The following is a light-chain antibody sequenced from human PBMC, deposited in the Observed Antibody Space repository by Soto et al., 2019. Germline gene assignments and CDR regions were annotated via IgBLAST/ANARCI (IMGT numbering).Light chain of an antibody. CDR1: QRVLFSSNNQNY. CDR3: QQYYSPPLT. Sequence: EIVMTQSPDSLAVSLGGRASINCRSSQRVLFSSNNQNYIAWFQQKSGQPPRLLIYWASTRESGVPDRFSGSGSGTDFTLTISSQQAEDVAVYFCQQYYSPPLTFGGGTKVEIK. V-gene: IGKV4-1*01. CDR2: WAS. J-gene: IGKJ4*01.